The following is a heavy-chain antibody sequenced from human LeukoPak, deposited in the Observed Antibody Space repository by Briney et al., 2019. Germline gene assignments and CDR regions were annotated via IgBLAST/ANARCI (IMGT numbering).Heavy chain of an antibody. CDR2: ISTSGTTI. CDR1: GFTFSSYE. J-gene: IGHJ4*02. Sequence: QPGGSLRLSCAASGFTFSSYEMNWVRQAPGKGLEWVSYISTSGTTIYYADPVKGRFTISRDNAKNSLYLQMNSLRAEDTALYYCTRGGLGALDYWGQGTLVTVSS. V-gene: IGHV3-48*03. D-gene: IGHD3-16*01. CDR3: TRGGLGALDY.